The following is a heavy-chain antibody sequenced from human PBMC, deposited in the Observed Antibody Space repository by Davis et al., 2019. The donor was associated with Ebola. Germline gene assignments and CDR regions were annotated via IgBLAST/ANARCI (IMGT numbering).Heavy chain of an antibody. CDR2: IYYSGST. J-gene: IGHJ6*02. CDR1: GGSIGSSSYY. Sequence: MPSETLSLTCTVSGGSIGSSSYYWGWIRQPPGKGLEWIGSIYYSGSTNYNPSLKSRVAISVDTSKNQFSLKLSSVTAADTAVYYCARGYCGGDCLYYYYGMDVWGQGTTVTVSS. CDR3: ARGYCGGDCLYYYYGMDV. D-gene: IGHD2-21*01. V-gene: IGHV4-39*07.